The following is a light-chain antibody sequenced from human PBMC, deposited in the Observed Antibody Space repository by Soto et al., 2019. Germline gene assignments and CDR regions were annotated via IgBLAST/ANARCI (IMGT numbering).Light chain of an antibody. CDR2: KAS. CDR3: QQYNSFSQT. V-gene: IGKV1-5*03. J-gene: IGKJ1*01. CDR1: QTISTW. Sequence: DIQMTQSASTLSGSVGDRVTSTCRASQTISTWLAWYQQKPGKAPKLLIYKASSLESGVPSRFSGSGSGTEFTLTITSLQPDDFATYYCQQYNSFSQTFGQGTKVDIK.